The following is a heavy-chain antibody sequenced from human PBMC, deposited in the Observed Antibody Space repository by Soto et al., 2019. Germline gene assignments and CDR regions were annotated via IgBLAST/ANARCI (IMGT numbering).Heavy chain of an antibody. CDR2: IYYSGST. Sequence: SEPMSLTCTVSCGSISSRSCYWGWIRQPPGKGLEWIGNIYYSGSTYYNPSLKSRVTISVDTSKNQFSLKLSSVTAADTAVYYCARGYCSSTSCYGYYYYYMDVWGKGTTVTVSS. D-gene: IGHD2-2*01. V-gene: IGHV4-39*07. CDR3: ARGYCSSTSCYGYYYYYMDV. CDR1: CGSISSRSCY. J-gene: IGHJ6*03.